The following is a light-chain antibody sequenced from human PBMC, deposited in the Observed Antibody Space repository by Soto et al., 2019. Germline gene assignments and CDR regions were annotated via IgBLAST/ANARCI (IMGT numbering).Light chain of an antibody. Sequence: QSVLTQPPSVSGAPGQRVTISCTGSISNIGSGHDVHWYQQFPGTAPRLLVYANTNRPSGVPDRVSGSKSGTSASLAITGLQAEDEAEYYCQSFDSSLSGGVFGTGTKLTVL. CDR3: QSFDSSLSGGV. J-gene: IGLJ1*01. CDR2: ANT. V-gene: IGLV1-40*01. CDR1: ISNIGSGHD.